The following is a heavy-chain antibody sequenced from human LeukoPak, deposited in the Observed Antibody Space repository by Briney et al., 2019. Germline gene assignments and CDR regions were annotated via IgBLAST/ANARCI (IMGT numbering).Heavy chain of an antibody. CDR1: GGSMSSYY. CDR2: ISYNGYT. V-gene: IGHV4-59*01. Sequence: SETLSLTCTVSGGSMSSYYWSWIRQPPGKGLKWIGSISYNGYTNYNPSLKSRVTISEDTSKNQFSLKLHSVTAADTAVYYCARGGGYSSGWSYWGQGTLVTVSS. J-gene: IGHJ4*02. D-gene: IGHD6-19*01. CDR3: ARGGGYSSGWSY.